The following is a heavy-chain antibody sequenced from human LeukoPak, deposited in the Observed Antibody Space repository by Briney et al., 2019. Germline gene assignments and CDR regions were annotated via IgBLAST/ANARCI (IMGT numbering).Heavy chain of an antibody. J-gene: IGHJ4*02. Sequence: GGSLRLSCAASGFTFSSYSMNWVRQAPGKGLELVSSISSSSSYIYYADSVKGRFTISRDNAKNSLYLQMNSRRAEDTAVYYCARGSDIVVVVAAGNYWGQGTLVTVSS. CDR2: ISSSSSYI. D-gene: IGHD2-15*01. CDR3: ARGSDIVVVVAAGNY. V-gene: IGHV3-21*01. CDR1: GFTFSSYS.